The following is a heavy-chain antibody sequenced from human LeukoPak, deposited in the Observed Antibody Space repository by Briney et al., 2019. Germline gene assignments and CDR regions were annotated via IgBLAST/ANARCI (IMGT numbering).Heavy chain of an antibody. CDR1: GYSFTDYY. D-gene: IGHD2-15*01. Sequence: GASVKVPCKTSGYSFTDYYIHWVRQAPGQGFEWLGWISPKSGGTNYAQKFQDSVSLTRDTSIDTAYMELTSLRLDDTAIYYCARGVAANGRRLDPWGQGTLITVSS. CDR3: ARGVAANGRRLDP. J-gene: IGHJ5*02. V-gene: IGHV1-2*02. CDR2: ISPKSGGT.